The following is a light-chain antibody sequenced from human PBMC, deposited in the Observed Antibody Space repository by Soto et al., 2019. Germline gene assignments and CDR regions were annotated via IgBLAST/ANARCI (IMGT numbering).Light chain of an antibody. Sequence: EIVLTQSPGTLSLSPGERATLSCRAGQSISSTYLAWYQQKPGQALRLLIYGASTRATGIPDRFSGSGSGTEFTLTISRLEPEDFAVYYCQQSGSPSGWTFGRGTKVEIK. V-gene: IGKV3-20*01. J-gene: IGKJ1*01. CDR2: GAS. CDR3: QQSGSPSGWT. CDR1: QSISSTY.